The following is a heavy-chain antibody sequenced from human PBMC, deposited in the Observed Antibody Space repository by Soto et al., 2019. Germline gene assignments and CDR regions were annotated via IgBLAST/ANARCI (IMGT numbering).Heavy chain of an antibody. J-gene: IGHJ6*02. D-gene: IGHD2-8*01. CDR3: ARGDSTDCSNGVCSFFYNHDMDV. CDR2: INPNSGGT. CDR1: GYTFTGYY. Sequence: GASVKVSCKASGYTFTGYYIHWVRQAPGQGLEWRGWINPNSGGTNFAQKFQGRVTVTRDTSISTAYMELTSLRSDDTAVYYCARGDSTDCSNGVCSFFYNHDMDVWGQGTTVTVSS. V-gene: IGHV1-2*02.